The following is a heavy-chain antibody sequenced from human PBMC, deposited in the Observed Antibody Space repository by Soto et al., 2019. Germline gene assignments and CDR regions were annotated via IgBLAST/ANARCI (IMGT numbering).Heavy chain of an antibody. J-gene: IGHJ3*02. CDR2: IYYSGST. CDR3: ATTTNDSSAFDI. CDR1: GGSISSGGYY. D-gene: IGHD3-22*01. Sequence: QVQLQESGPGLVKPSQTLSLACTVSGGSISSGGYYWSWIRQHPGKGLEWIGYIYYSGSTYYNPSLKSRVTTSVDTSKNQFSLKLSSVTAADTAVYYCATTTNDSSAFDIWGQGTMVTVSS. V-gene: IGHV4-31*03.